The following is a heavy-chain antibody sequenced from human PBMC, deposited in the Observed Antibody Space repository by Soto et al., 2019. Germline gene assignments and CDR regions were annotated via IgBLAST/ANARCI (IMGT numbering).Heavy chain of an antibody. CDR2: IRSKAYSRTT. V-gene: IGHV3-49*04. CDR3: VRAVCGIDCPPYSFDY. CDR1: GFTFGGYG. D-gene: IGHD2-21*02. J-gene: IGHJ4*02. Sequence: EVQLVESGGGLVQPGRSLRLSCTTSGFTFGGYGMSWVRQAPGKGLEWVGFIRSKAYSRTTEYAASVRGRFTISRDDSKSIAYLEMNSLKTEDTGVYYCVRAVCGIDCPPYSFDYWGQGALVTVSS.